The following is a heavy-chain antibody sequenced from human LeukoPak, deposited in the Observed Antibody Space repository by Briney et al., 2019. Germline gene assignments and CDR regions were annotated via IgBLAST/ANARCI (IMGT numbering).Heavy chain of an antibody. CDR3: AIRGYYDTSYSYHYHALDV. CDR2: ISSSSSII. V-gene: IGHV3-48*02. CDR1: RFTLRGYT. D-gene: IGHD3-22*01. J-gene: IGHJ6*02. Sequence: GGSLRLSCVASRFTLRGYTMNWVRQAPGKGLEWISYISSSSSIIYYSDSVKGRFTISRDNAKNSLFLQMNSLRDEDTGVYYCAIRGYYDTSYSYHYHALDVWGQGTTVTVSS.